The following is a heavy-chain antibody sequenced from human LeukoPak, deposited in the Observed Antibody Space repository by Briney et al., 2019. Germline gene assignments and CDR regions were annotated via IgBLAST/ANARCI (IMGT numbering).Heavy chain of an antibody. CDR3: VRPSNLLWFGEGDV. J-gene: IGHJ6*04. CDR1: GDSISSSTYY. Sequence: AETLSLTCTVSGDSISSSTYYWGWIRQPPGKGLEWIGTIYYSGSTYYNPSLKSRVTISVDTSKNQFSLKLSSVTAADTAVYYCVRPSNLLWFGEGDVWGKGTTVTISS. CDR2: IYYSGST. V-gene: IGHV4-39*01. D-gene: IGHD3-10*01.